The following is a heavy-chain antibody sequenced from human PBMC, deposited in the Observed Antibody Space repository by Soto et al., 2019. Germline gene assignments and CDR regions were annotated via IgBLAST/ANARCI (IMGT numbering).Heavy chain of an antibody. CDR3: AKDRYGDYGGIDY. CDR1: GFTFTSSA. V-gene: IGHV1-58*02. D-gene: IGHD4-17*01. J-gene: IGHJ4*02. CDR2: IVVGSGNT. Sequence: SVKVSCKASGFTFTSSAMQWVRQARGQRLEWIGWIVVGSGNTNYAQKFQERGTITRDMSTSTAYMEMSSLRAEDTAVYYCAKDRYGDYGGIDYWGQGTMVTVSS.